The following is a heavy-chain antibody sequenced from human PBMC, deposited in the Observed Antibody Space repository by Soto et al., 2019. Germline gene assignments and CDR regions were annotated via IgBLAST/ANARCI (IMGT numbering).Heavy chain of an antibody. V-gene: IGHV3-11*01. CDR1: GFTFSDYY. D-gene: IGHD2-15*01. CDR3: ARPSCYGCWFDP. J-gene: IGHJ5*02. Sequence: QVQLVESGGGLVKPGGSLRLSCAASGFTFSDYYMSWIRQAPGKGLEWGSYISSSGSTIYYADSVKGRFTISRDNAKNSVDLQMNSLRAEDTAVYYCARPSCYGCWFDPWGQGTLVTVSS. CDR2: ISSSGSTI.